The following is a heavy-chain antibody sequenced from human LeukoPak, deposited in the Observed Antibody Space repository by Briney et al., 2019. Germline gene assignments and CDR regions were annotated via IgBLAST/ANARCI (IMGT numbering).Heavy chain of an antibody. CDR3: VHWLYSNWYFDI. D-gene: IGHD5-12*01. V-gene: IGHV2-5*01. CDR2: IYWNDET. Sequence: SGPTLVNPPQSLTLTCNFSGFSLPTPGVAVGWIRQPPGKALDWLALIYWNDETRYSPSLKSRLSINKDTSKNQVVLTLTNMESVDTATYFCVHWLYSNWYFDIWGRGTLVTVSS. J-gene: IGHJ2*01. CDR1: GFSLPTPGVA.